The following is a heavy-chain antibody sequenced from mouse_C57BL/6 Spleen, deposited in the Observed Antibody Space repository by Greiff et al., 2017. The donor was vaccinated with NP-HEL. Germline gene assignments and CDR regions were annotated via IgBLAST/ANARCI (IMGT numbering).Heavy chain of an antibody. Sequence: EVKLMESGPGMVKPSQSLSLTCTVTGYSITSGYDWHWIRHFPGNKLEWMGYIGYSGSTNYHPTLKSRISITHDTSKNHFFLKLKSVTTEDTATYYCARAFYLYAMDYWGQGTSVTVSS. D-gene: IGHD5-5*01. CDR3: ARAFYLYAMDY. V-gene: IGHV3-1*01. CDR1: GYSITSGYD. J-gene: IGHJ4*01. CDR2: IGYSGST.